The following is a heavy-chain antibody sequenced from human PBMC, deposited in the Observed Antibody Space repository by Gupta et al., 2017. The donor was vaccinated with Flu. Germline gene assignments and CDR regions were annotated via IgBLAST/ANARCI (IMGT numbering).Heavy chain of an antibody. Sequence: EVQLLESGGGSVQPGGSLRLSCLASGFAFSCYAMSWVRQSPGKGLEWVSSVKAGGGTTYYADSVKGRFTISRDNPKNTLFLQINGLRAEDTAIYYCTKGTTQFDSWGQGTLVTVSS. CDR2: VKAGGGTT. CDR3: TKGTTQFDS. J-gene: IGHJ4*02. V-gene: IGHV3-23*01. CDR1: GFAFSCYA. D-gene: IGHD1-1*01.